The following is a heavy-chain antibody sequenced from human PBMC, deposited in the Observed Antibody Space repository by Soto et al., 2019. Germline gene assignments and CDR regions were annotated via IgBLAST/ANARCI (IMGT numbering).Heavy chain of an antibody. J-gene: IGHJ3*02. Sequence: PSETLSLTCTVSGGSISSYYWSWIRQPPGKGLEWIGYIYYSGSTNYNPSLKSRVTISVDTSKNQFSLKLSSVTAADTAVYYCARDSYPYYYDSSGYYYVGAAFDIWGQGTMVT. V-gene: IGHV4-59*01. CDR2: IYYSGST. D-gene: IGHD3-22*01. CDR3: ARDSYPYYYDSSGYYYVGAAFDI. CDR1: GGSISSYY.